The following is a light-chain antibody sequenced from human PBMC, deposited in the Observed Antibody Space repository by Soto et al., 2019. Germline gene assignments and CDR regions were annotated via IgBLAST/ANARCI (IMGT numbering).Light chain of an antibody. CDR2: GAS. J-gene: IGKJ2*01. CDR3: HQYGSPRYT. Sequence: EIVLTQSPGPLSFSPGERATLSCRASQSVSSSYLAWYQQKPGQAPRLLLYGASSRATGIPDMFSGSGSGTYFPLTISRLEPEDFALYYRHQYGSPRYTFGQGTKLEIK. V-gene: IGKV3-20*01. CDR1: QSVSSSY.